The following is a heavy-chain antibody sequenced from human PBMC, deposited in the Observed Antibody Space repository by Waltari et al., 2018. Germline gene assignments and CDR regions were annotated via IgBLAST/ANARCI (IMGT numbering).Heavy chain of an antibody. CDR1: GGSISSYY. D-gene: IGHD2-21*01. Sequence: VQLQESGPGLVKPSETLSLTCTVSGGSISSYYWSWIRQPPGKGLEWVANIKQDGSEKYYVDSVKGRFTISRDNAKNSLYLQMNSLRAEDTAVYYCAREMVVVIATLYYFDYWGQGTLVTVSS. CDR3: AREMVVVIATLYYFDY. V-gene: IGHV3-7*01. J-gene: IGHJ4*02. CDR2: IKQDGSEK.